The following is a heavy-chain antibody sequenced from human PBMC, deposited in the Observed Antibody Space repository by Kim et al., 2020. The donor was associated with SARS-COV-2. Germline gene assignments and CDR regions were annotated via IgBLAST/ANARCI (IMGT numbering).Heavy chain of an antibody. CDR3: ARGIFGVVIIQYYYYYMAV. J-gene: IGHJ6*03. V-gene: IGHV4-39*01. CDR2: ISYSGRT. D-gene: IGHD3-3*01. Sequence: SETLSLTCTVSGGSISSNDYYWDWIRQPPGKGLEWIGSISYSGRTYYNPSLKSRVTISVDTSKNQISLKLSSVTAADTGVYYCARGIFGVVIIQYYYYYMAVGGKGTTVTVS. CDR1: GGSISSNDYY.